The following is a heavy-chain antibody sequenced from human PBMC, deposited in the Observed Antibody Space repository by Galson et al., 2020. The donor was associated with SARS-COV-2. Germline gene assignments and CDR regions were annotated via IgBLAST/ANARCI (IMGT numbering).Heavy chain of an antibody. CDR2: IYSSGSA. D-gene: IGHD3-3*01. J-gene: IGHJ4*02. Sequence: SETLSLTCTVSGASVTGTTYYWNWIRPPAGTGLEWIGHIYSSGSANYNPSLKSRATISVDTSKSHFSLKLSSVTAADTAVYYCAGYDFWSASYSWGQGTLVTVSS. V-gene: IGHV4-61*09. CDR1: GASVTGTTYY. CDR3: AGYDFWSASYS.